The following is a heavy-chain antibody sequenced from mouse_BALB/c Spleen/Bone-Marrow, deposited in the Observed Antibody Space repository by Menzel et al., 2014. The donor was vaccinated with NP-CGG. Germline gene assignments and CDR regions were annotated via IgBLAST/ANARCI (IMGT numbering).Heavy chain of an antibody. CDR3: TVSLTLYYFDY. J-gene: IGHJ2*01. D-gene: IGHD5-1*01. CDR1: GYIFTSYW. V-gene: IGHV1-5*01. CDR2: IYPGNSNT. Sequence: SGTVLARPGASVKMSCKASGYIFTSYWMHWVKQRPGQGLEWIGAIYPGNSNTNYNQKFKGKAKLTAVTSASTAYMEFSSLTNEDSAVYYCTVSLTLYYFDYWGQGTTLTVSS.